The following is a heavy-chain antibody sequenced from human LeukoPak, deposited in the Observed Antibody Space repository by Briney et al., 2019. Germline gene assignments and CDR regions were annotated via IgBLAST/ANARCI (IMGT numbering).Heavy chain of an antibody. Sequence: GGSLRLSCAASGFTFSHYGIHWVRQTPGKGLEWVAFIWFDGSNEYYAESVKGRFTISRDNSNNTLYLQMKSLRTEDTAVYHCARDPAPQGWFDSWGQGTLVTVSS. CDR1: GFTFSHYG. J-gene: IGHJ5*01. CDR2: IWFDGSNE. V-gene: IGHV3-30*02. CDR3: ARDPAPQGWFDS.